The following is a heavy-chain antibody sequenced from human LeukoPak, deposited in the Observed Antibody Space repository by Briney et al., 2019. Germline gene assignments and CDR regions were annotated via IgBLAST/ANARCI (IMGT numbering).Heavy chain of an antibody. CDR2: IKQDGSDK. V-gene: IGHV3-7*01. CDR3: ARDYSASGAHDY. Sequence: GGSLRLSCAASGFTFSSYWVNWVRQAPGKGLEWVANIKQDGSDKYYVDSVKGRFTISRDNAKNSLYVQMNSLRAEDTAVYYCARDYSASGAHDYWGQGTLVTVSS. CDR1: GFTFSSYW. J-gene: IGHJ4*02. D-gene: IGHD3-10*01.